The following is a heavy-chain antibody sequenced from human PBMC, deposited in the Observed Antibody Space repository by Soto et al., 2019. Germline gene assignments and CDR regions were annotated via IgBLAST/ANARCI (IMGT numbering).Heavy chain of an antibody. CDR1: GYTFTSYA. Sequence: ASVKVSCKASGYTFTSYAMHWVRQAPGQRLEWMGWINAGNGNTKYSQKFQGRVTITRDTSASTAYMELSSLRSEDTAVYYCASFPDYDFWSGLISYNWFDSWGQGTLVTVSS. J-gene: IGHJ5*01. D-gene: IGHD3-3*01. CDR2: INAGNGNT. CDR3: ASFPDYDFWSGLISYNWFDS. V-gene: IGHV1-3*01.